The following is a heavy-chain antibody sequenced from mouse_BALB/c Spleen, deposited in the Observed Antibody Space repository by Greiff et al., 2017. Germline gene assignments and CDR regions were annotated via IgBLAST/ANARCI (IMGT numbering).Heavy chain of an antibody. Sequence: QVQLQQSGAELVRPGTSVKVSCKASGYAFTNYLIEWVKQRPGQGLEWIGVINPGSGGTNYNEKFKGKATLTADKSSSTAYMQLSSLTSDDSAVYCCARSGGYFDYWGQGTTLTVSS. CDR3: ARSGGYFDY. CDR2: INPGSGGT. D-gene: IGHD1-1*02. V-gene: IGHV1-54*01. CDR1: GYAFTNYL. J-gene: IGHJ2*01.